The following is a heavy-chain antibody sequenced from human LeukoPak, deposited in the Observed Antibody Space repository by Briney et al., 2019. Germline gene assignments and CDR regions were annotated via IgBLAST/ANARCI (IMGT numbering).Heavy chain of an antibody. CDR3: ARDYKYAFDN. V-gene: IGHV3-7*01. CDR2: IKKDGSEK. J-gene: IGHJ4*02. Sequence: GGSLRLSCAASGFTFSSYCMSWVRKAPGKGLEWVANIKKDGSEKHYVDSVKGRFTISRDDAKNSLYLQMNSLRVEDTAVYYCARDYKYAFDNWGQGTLVTVSS. D-gene: IGHD5-24*01. CDR1: GFTFSSYC.